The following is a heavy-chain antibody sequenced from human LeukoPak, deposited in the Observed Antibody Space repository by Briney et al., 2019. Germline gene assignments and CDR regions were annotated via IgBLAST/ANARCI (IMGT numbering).Heavy chain of an antibody. J-gene: IGHJ6*02. Sequence: SETPSLTCTVSGGSITTYYWSWIRQPPGKGLEWIGEINHSGSTNYNPSLKSRITISADTSKNQFSLKLTSVTAADTAMYYCRAAYYHYGMDVWGQGTTVTVSS. CDR1: GGSITTYY. CDR2: INHSGST. CDR3: RAAYYHYGMDV. V-gene: IGHV4-34*01.